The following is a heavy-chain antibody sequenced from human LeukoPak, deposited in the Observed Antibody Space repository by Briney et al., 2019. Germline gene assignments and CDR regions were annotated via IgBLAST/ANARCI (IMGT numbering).Heavy chain of an antibody. CDR3: AREGDGSGLSDWFDP. J-gene: IGHJ5*02. V-gene: IGHV6-1*01. D-gene: IGHD6-19*01. CDR2: TYYRSKWYN. Sequence: PSQTLSLTCALSGDSVSSNSAAWNWIRQSPSRGLEWLVRTYYRSKWYNDYAVSVKSRITINPDTSKNQFSLQLNSVTPEDTAVYYCAREGDGSGLSDWFDPWGQGTLVTVSS. CDR1: GDSVSSNSAA.